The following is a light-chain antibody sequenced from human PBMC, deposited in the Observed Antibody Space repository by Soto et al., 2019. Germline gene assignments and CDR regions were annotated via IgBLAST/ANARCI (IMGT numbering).Light chain of an antibody. J-gene: IGKJ3*01. CDR3: QQRTNGLT. V-gene: IGKV3-11*01. CDR1: QNVITY. CDR2: DAS. Sequence: EIVLTQSTATLSLCPGERATLSCRASQNVITYFAWYLQKPGQAPRILIYDASNRATGIPARFSGSGSGTDFPFTISSLEPEDFVGYFCQQRTNGLTFGPGTKVDIK.